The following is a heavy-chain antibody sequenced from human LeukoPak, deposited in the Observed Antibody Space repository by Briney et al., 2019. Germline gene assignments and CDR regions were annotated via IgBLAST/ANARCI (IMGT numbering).Heavy chain of an antibody. J-gene: IGHJ3*02. V-gene: IGHV4-30-2*01. CDR1: GGSISSGGYY. CDR3: AREGDIVVVPPSGAFDM. CDR2: IYHSGNT. Sequence: SQTLSLTCTVSGGSISSGGYYWSWIRQPPGKGLEWIGYIYHSGNTYYNPSLKSRVTISVDRSKNQFSLKLSSVTAADTAVYYCAREGDIVVVPPSGAFDMWGQGTMVTVSS. D-gene: IGHD2-2*01.